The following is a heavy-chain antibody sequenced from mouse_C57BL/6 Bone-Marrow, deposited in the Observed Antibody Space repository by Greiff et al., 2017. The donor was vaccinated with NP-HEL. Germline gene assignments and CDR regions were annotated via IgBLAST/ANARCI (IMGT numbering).Heavy chain of an antibody. J-gene: IGHJ3*01. CDR1: GFTFSDYY. CDR2: INYDGSST. V-gene: IGHV5-16*01. Sequence: DVKLVESEGGLVQPGSSMKLSCTASGFTFSDYYMAWVRQVPEKGLEWVANINYDGSSTYYLDSLKSRFIIARDNAKNILYLQMSRLKSEDTATYYCARHGKRAWFAYWGQGTLVTVSA. D-gene: IGHD2-1*01. CDR3: ARHGKRAWFAY.